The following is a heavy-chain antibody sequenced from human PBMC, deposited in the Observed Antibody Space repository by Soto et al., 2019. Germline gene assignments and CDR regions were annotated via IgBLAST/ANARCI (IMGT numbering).Heavy chain of an antibody. CDR3: ARGGEYYDFWRGYYGYYGLDV. D-gene: IGHD3-3*01. CDR1: GDSVSSNSAA. CDR2: TYYRSKWYN. Sequence: PSQTLSLTCAISGDSVSSNSAAWNWIRQSPSRGLEWLGRTYYRSKWYNDYAVSVKSRITINQDTSKNQLSLQLNSVTPEDTAVYYCARGGEYYDFWRGYYGYYGLDVWAQGTTVPVSS. J-gene: IGHJ6*02. V-gene: IGHV6-1*01.